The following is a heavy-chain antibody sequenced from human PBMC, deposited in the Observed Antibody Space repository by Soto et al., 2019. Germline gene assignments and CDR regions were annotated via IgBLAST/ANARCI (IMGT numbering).Heavy chain of an antibody. J-gene: IGHJ4*02. Sequence: SGPTLVNPTQTLTLTCTFSGFSLSTSGLGVGWIRKPPGKALELLALIYWNDYKRYSPSLKNRLTITRDTSKNQVVLTVTNMDPVDTATYYCARRDTPPTGPYFDSWGQGTLVTVSS. CDR2: IYWNDYK. CDR1: GFSLSTSGLG. D-gene: IGHD2-15*01. CDR3: ARRDTPPTGPYFDS. V-gene: IGHV2-5*01.